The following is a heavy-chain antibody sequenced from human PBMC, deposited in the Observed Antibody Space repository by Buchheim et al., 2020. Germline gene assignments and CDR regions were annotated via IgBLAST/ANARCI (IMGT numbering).Heavy chain of an antibody. V-gene: IGHV3-30*18. CDR2: ISYDGSNK. CDR3: AKDPGSSSSRGHFDY. D-gene: IGHD6-6*01. CDR1: GFTFSTYG. J-gene: IGHJ4*02. Sequence: QVQLVESGGGVIQPGRSLRLSCAASGFTFSTYGMHWVRQAPGKGLEWVAVISYDGSNKYYAASVKGRFTISRDNSKNTLYLQMNSLRAEDTAVYYCAKDPGSSSSRGHFDYWGQGT.